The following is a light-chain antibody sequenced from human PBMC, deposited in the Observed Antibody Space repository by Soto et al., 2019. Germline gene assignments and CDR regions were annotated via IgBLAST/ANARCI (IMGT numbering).Light chain of an antibody. CDR2: DAS. J-gene: IGKJ2*01. Sequence: EIVLTQSPATLSLSPGERATLSCGASQSVSSSYLAWYQQKPGLAPRLLIYDASSRATGIPDRFSGSGSGTESTLTIGRLEAEELAVYNCQRYGSLPYTGGRKIELEIK. CDR1: QSVSSSY. CDR3: QRYGSLPYT. V-gene: IGKV3D-20*01.